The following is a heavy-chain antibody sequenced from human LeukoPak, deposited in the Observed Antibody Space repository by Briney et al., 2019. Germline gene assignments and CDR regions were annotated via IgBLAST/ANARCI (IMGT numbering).Heavy chain of an antibody. CDR3: ARDLLTMVRGVIITAFDY. Sequence: GASVKVSCKASGYTFTGYYMHWVRQARGQGLEWMGWINPNSGGTNYAQKFQGRVTMTRDTSISTAYMELSRLRSDDTAVYYCARDLLTMVRGVIITAFDYWGQGTLVTVSS. V-gene: IGHV1-2*02. CDR1: GYTFTGYY. J-gene: IGHJ4*02. D-gene: IGHD3-10*01. CDR2: INPNSGGT.